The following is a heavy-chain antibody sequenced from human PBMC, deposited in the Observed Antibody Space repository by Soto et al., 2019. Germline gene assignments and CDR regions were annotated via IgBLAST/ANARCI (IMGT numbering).Heavy chain of an antibody. D-gene: IGHD3-22*01. J-gene: IGHJ4*02. CDR3: ARGLGQYSHDNRGYFHLDY. CDR1: GFSVSSNY. Sequence: LRLSCTASGFSVSSNYLTWVRQAPGKGLKWISVLYPDGRAYYADSVKGRFTLSTDNSENSVYLQMNTLTAEDAAVYYCARGLGQYSHDNRGYFHLDYWGQGALVTVSS. V-gene: IGHV3-53*01. CDR2: LYPDGRA.